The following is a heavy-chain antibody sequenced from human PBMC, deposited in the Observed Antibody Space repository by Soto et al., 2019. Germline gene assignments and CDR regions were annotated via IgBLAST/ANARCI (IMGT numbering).Heavy chain of an antibody. CDR1: GYTFTSYG. D-gene: IGHD3-10*01. J-gene: IGHJ5*02. CDR3: ARDREYYYQHWFDP. CDR2: ISAYNGNT. V-gene: IGHV1-18*01. Sequence: GASVKVSCKASGYTFTSYGISWVRQAPGQGLEWMGWISAYNGNTNYAQKLQGRVTMTTDTSTSTAYMELRSLRSDDTAVYYCARDREYYYQHWFDPWGQGTLVTVSS.